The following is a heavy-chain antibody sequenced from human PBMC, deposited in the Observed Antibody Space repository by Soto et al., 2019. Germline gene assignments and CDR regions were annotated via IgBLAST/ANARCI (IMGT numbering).Heavy chain of an antibody. CDR3: ASDSATSLSFDY. V-gene: IGHV4-59*01. CDR2: IYYSGST. D-gene: IGHD3-10*01. J-gene: IGHJ4*02. Sequence: SETLSLTCTVSGGSISSYYWSWIRQPPGKGLEWIGYIYYSGSTNYNPSLKSRVTISVDTSKNQFSLKLSSVTAADTAVYHCASDSATSLSFDYWGQGTLVTVSS. CDR1: GGSISSYY.